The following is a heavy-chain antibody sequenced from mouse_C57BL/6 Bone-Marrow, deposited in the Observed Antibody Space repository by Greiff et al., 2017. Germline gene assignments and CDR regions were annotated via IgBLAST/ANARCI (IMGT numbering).Heavy chain of an antibody. D-gene: IGHD6-1*01. CDR3: ASSPACFDYFDY. J-gene: IGHJ2*01. CDR1: GYAFTNYL. CDR2: INPGSGGT. Sequence: VQLQQSGAELVRPGTSVKVSCKASGYAFTNYLIEWVKQRPGQGLEWIGVINPGSGGTNYNEKVKGKATLTADKSSSTAYMQLSSLTSEDSAVYFCASSPACFDYFDYWGQGTTLTVSS. V-gene: IGHV1-54*01.